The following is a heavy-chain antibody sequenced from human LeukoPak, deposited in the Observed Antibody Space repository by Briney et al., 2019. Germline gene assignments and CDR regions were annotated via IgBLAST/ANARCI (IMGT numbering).Heavy chain of an antibody. Sequence: ASVKVSCKASGYTFTSYGISWVRQAPGQGLEWMGWISAYNGNTNYAQKLQGRVTMTTDTSTSTAYMELRSLRSVDTAVYYCASTRGYSSSSGYYYYGMDVWGQGTTVTVSS. CDR1: GYTFTSYG. CDR3: ASTRGYSSSSGYYYYGMDV. V-gene: IGHV1-18*01. J-gene: IGHJ6*02. CDR2: ISAYNGNT. D-gene: IGHD6-6*01.